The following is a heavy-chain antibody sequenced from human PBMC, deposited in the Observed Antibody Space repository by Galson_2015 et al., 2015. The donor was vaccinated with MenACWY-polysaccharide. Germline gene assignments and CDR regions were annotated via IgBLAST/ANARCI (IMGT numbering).Heavy chain of an antibody. J-gene: IGHJ4*02. CDR1: GYSFTTYY. Sequence: SVKVSCKASGYSFTTYYIHWVRQAPGQGLEWMGIINPTGGATNFAQKFQARVTLTTDTSTSSVYMDLSSLRFEDTAVYYCARGVRSTYASIDYWGQGTLVTVSS. CDR3: ARGVRSTYASIDY. CDR2: INPTGGAT. V-gene: IGHV1-46*01. D-gene: IGHD2-2*01.